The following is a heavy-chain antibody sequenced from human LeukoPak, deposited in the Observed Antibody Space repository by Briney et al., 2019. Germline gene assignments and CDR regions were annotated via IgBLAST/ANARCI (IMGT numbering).Heavy chain of an antibody. Sequence: PSETLSLTCTVSGGSISSYYWTWMRQPPGKGLEWIGTISYSGSTSHNPSLKSRVSIPIDTSENQFSLKLSSVTAADTAVYYCARDLVSSHWLDPWGQGTLVTVSA. D-gene: IGHD2-8*01. CDR1: GGSISSYY. CDR2: ISYSGST. V-gene: IGHV4-59*01. J-gene: IGHJ5*02. CDR3: ARDLVSSHWLDP.